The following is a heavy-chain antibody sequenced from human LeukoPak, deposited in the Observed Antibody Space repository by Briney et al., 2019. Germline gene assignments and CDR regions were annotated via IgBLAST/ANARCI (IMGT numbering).Heavy chain of an antibody. CDR3: ARGGIVATILDY. J-gene: IGHJ4*02. Sequence: RASVKVSCKASGGTFSSYAISWVRQAPGQGLEWMGRIIPILGIANYAQKFQGRVTITADKSTSTAYMELSSLRSEDTAVYYCARGGIVATILDYWGQGTLVTVSS. CDR1: GGTFSSYA. V-gene: IGHV1-69*04. D-gene: IGHD5-12*01. CDR2: IIPILGIA.